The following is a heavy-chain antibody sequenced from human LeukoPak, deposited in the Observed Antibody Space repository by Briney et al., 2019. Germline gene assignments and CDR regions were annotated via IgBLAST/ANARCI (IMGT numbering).Heavy chain of an antibody. CDR1: GFTFSIYD. CDR3: VKDLGSYAFDI. Sequence: GGSLRLSCAASGFTFSIYDMHWVRQAPGKGLEWVTFIRYDGSTKYYGDSVKGRFTISRDNPKNTLYLQMNSLGPEDTAVYHCVKDLGSYAFDIWGQGTMVTVSS. J-gene: IGHJ3*02. D-gene: IGHD3-10*01. CDR2: IRYDGSTK. V-gene: IGHV3-30*02.